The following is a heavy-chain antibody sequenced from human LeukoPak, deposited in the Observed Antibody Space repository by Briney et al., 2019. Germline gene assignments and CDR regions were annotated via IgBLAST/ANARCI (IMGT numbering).Heavy chain of an antibody. Sequence: SETLSLTCTVSGYSISSGYYWGWIRQPPGKGLEWIGSIYHSGSTYYNPSLKSRVTISVGTSKNQFSLKLSSVTAADTAVYYCARVISSSGYYPTPYYFDYWGQGTLVTVSS. CDR2: IYHSGST. V-gene: IGHV4-38-2*02. CDR1: GYSISSGYY. J-gene: IGHJ4*02. CDR3: ARVISSSGYYPTPYYFDY. D-gene: IGHD3-22*01.